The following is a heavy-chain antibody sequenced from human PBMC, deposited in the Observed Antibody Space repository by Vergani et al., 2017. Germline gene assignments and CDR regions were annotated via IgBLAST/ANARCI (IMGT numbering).Heavy chain of an antibody. CDR1: GFTFSSYA. V-gene: IGHV3-23*01. D-gene: IGHD1-26*01. J-gene: IGHJ5*02. Sequence: EVQLLESGGGLVQPGGSLRLSCAASGFTFSSYAMSWVRQAPGQGLEWVATISGRGGSTYYADSVKGLFTISRDNSMNTLYLPMNSLRDEDTAVYFCAKRPVVGIDAWGQGSLVTV. CDR3: AKRPVVGIDA. CDR2: ISGRGGST.